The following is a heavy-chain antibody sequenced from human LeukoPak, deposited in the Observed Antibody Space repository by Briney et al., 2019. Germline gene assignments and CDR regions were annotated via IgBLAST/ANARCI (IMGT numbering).Heavy chain of an antibody. CDR1: GYTFTGYH. J-gene: IGHJ4*02. Sequence: ASVKVSCKASGYTFTGYHMHWVRQAPGQGLEWMGWINPNSGGTNYAQKFQGRVTMTRDTSISTAYMELSRLRSDDTAVYYCAREETYYYGSGSYYNFDYWGQGTLVTVSS. V-gene: IGHV1-2*02. CDR2: INPNSGGT. CDR3: AREETYYYGSGSYYNFDY. D-gene: IGHD3-10*01.